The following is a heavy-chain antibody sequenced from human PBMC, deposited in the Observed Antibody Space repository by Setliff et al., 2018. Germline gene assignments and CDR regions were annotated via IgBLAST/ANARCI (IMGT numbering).Heavy chain of an antibody. CDR2: ISAYNGNT. J-gene: IGHJ3*02. D-gene: IGHD1-26*01. CDR3: ASWWEGAFDI. CDR1: GYTFTSYG. V-gene: IGHV1-18*01. Sequence: ASVKVSCKASGYTFTSYGISWVRQAPGQGLEWMGWISAYNGNTNYAQKLQGRVTITADKSTSTAYMELSSLRSEDTAVYYCASWWEGAFDIWGQGTMVTVSS.